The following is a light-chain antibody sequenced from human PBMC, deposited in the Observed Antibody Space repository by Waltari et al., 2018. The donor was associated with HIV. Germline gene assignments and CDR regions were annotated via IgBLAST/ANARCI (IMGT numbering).Light chain of an antibody. Sequence: DIQMTQSPATLSASVGDRVTITCRASQSISRRLAWYQQKPGKAPKLLLFKASSLESGVPSRFSGSGSGTEYTLTISSLQPDDFATYYCQHYDNYWTFGQGTKVEIK. CDR2: KAS. CDR1: QSISRR. CDR3: QHYDNYWT. J-gene: IGKJ1*01. V-gene: IGKV1-5*03.